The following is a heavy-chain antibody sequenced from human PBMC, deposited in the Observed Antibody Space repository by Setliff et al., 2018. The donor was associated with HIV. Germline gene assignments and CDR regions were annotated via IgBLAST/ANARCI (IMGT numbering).Heavy chain of an antibody. CDR3: ARGVAAAGGEYDAFDI. J-gene: IGHJ3*02. V-gene: IGHV3-48*01. CDR2: ISSDSSTT. Sequence: GGSLRLSCAASGFAFSSYSSNWVRQAPGKGLEWVSYISSDSSTTYYADSVKGRFTISRDNAKNSLYLQMNSLRAEDTAVYYCARGVAAAGGEYDAFDIWGQGTMVTVSS. CDR1: GFAFSSYS. D-gene: IGHD2-15*01.